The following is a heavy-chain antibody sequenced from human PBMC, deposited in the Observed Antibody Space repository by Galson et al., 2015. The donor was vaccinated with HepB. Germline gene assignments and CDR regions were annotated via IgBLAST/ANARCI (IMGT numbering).Heavy chain of an antibody. Sequence: SVKVSCKVSGYTLTELSMHWVRQAPGKGLEWMGGFDPEDGETIYAQKFQGRVTMTEDTSTYTAYMELSRLRSEDTAVYYCETDNGDQGGDFDYWGQGTLVTVSS. CDR2: FDPEDGET. D-gene: IGHD4-17*01. V-gene: IGHV1-24*01. CDR1: GYTLTELS. CDR3: ETDNGDQGGDFDY. J-gene: IGHJ4*02.